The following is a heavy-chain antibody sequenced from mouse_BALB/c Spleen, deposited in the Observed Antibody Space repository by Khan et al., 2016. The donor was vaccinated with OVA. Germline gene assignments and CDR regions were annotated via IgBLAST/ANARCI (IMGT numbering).Heavy chain of an antibody. J-gene: IGHJ2*01. Sequence: QVQLKESGAELAKPGASVKMSCTASGYTFTSYWMHWIKQRPGQGLEWIGYINPTSGYTDYNQKFKDKATLTADKSSSTAYRQLSSLTSDDSAVYYGARDRIDYWGQGTALTVSS. CDR2: INPTSGYT. CDR1: GYTFTSYW. CDR3: ARDRIDY. V-gene: IGHV1-7*01.